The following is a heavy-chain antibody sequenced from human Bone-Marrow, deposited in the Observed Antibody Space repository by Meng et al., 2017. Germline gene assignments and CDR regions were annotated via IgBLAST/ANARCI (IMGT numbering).Heavy chain of an antibody. J-gene: IGHJ6*02. CDR2: IYPGDSDT. CDR3: ARTRPAMATILLYYYGMDI. V-gene: IGHV5-51*01. Sequence: GESLKISCKGSGYSFTSYWIGWVRQMPGKGLEWMGIIYPGDSDTRYSPSFQGQVTISADKSISTAYLQWSSLKASDTAMYYCARTRPAMATILLYYYGMDIWGQGTTVTVSS. CDR1: GYSFTSYW. D-gene: IGHD5-24*01.